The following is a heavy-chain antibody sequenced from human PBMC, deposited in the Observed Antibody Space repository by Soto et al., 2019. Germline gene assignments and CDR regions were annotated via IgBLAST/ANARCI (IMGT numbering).Heavy chain of an antibody. J-gene: IGHJ6*02. CDR3: ARDAPPPELRFLEWHNYDYNGMDV. Sequence: QVQVVQSGDEVKETGASVRVSCKTSGYSFTAYGISWVRQAPGQGLEWMGWISCYNGKTKYAQKVQGRVTMTTDTSTSTAYMEVRSLRAEHTAIYYCARDAPPPELRFLEWHNYDYNGMDVWGQGPTVTVSS. CDR2: ISCYNGKT. D-gene: IGHD3-3*01. V-gene: IGHV1-18*01. CDR1: GYSFTAYG.